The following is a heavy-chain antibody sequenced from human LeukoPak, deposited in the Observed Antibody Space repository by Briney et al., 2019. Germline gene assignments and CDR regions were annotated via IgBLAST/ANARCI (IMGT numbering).Heavy chain of an antibody. V-gene: IGHV4-30-2*01. Sequence: SETLSLTCAVSGFSISSGGYSWSWIRQPPGKGLEWIGYIYHSGSTYYNPSLKSRVTISVYTSKNQFSLKLSSVPAADTAVYYCARQITFGGVIAPDAFDIWGQGTMVTVSS. CDR3: ARQITFGGVIAPDAFDI. CDR1: GFSISSGGYS. J-gene: IGHJ3*02. D-gene: IGHD3-16*02. CDR2: IYHSGST.